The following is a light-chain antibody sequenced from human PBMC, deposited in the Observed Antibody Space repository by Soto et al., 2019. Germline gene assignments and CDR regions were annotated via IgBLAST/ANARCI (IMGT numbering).Light chain of an antibody. J-gene: IGKJ2*01. V-gene: IGKV3-11*01. CDR1: QSVSNS. CDR3: QQRSNWPRT. CDR2: DAS. Sequence: EIVLTQSPATLSLSPGERATLSCRASQSVSNSLAWYQQKPGQAPRLLIYDASNRASGFPARFSGSGSGTDFTLTISRLEPDDVAVYDCQQRSNWPRTFGQGTKLEIK.